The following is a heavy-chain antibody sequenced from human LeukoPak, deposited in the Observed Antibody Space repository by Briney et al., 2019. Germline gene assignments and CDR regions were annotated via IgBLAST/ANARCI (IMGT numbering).Heavy chain of an antibody. CDR2: INHSGST. Sequence: SETLSLTCAVYGGSFSGYYWSWIRRPPGKGLEWIGAINHSGSTNYNTPLKSRVTISVDTSTNQFSLELSSVTAAYTAVYYCARWFVLELEPFDIWVQGTMVTVSS. V-gene: IGHV4-34*01. CDR3: ARWFVLELEPFDI. CDR1: GGSFSGYY. J-gene: IGHJ3*02. D-gene: IGHD1-7*01.